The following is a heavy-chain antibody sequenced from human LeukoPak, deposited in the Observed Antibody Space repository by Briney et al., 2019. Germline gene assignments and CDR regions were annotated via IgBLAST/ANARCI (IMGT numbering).Heavy chain of an antibody. J-gene: IGHJ3*01. CDR2: ISSSGNNA. V-gene: IGHV3-23*01. D-gene: IGHD5-24*01. Sequence: GGSLRLSCAVSGYTFRGAAMTWVRQAPGKGLEWVSLISSSGNNAYYADSVKGRFTISRDNSKNTLSLQMNSLRVEDTAIYYCAKDIQLSTWGLGTRVTVSS. CDR3: AKDIQLST. CDR1: GYTFRGAA.